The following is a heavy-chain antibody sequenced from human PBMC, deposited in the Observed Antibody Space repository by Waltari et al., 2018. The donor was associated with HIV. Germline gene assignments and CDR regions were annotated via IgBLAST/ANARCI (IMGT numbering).Heavy chain of an antibody. J-gene: IGHJ4*02. CDR1: GGSFSDYY. Sequence: QVQLQQWGAGLLKPSETLSLTCAVYGGSFSDYYWSWIRQPPGKGLEWIGEINHSGSTNYNPSLNSRVTISVATSKNQFSLKLSSVTAADTAVYYCARGGNYYRSGSYYKLDYWGQGTLVTVSS. D-gene: IGHD3-10*01. CDR2: INHSGST. V-gene: IGHV4-34*01. CDR3: ARGGNYYRSGSYYKLDY.